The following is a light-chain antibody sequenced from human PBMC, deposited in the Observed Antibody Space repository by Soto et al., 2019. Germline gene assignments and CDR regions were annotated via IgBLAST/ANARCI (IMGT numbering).Light chain of an antibody. CDR1: QSVSTY. CDR3: HQRSNWPQIT. CDR2: DAS. J-gene: IGKJ5*01. V-gene: IGKV3-11*01. Sequence: EIVLTQSPATLSLSPGERATRSCRASQSVSTYSPWYQQKPCQAPRRLIYDASNWATGNPATFSGSGSGTGCPLTISNLEREGVAVYYCHQRSNWPQITFGQGTRL.